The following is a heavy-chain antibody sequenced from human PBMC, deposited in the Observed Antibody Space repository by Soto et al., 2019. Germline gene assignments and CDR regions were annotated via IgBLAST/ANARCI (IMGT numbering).Heavy chain of an antibody. J-gene: IGHJ6*02. V-gene: IGHV5-10-1*01. CDR3: ARTSMQSRGYSYGHGGMDV. CDR1: GCSFTSYW. Sequence: PGESRKISCKGSGCSFTSYWIDWVRQMPGKGLEWMGRIDPSDSYTNYSPSFQGHVTISADKSISTAYLQWSSLKASDTAMYYCARTSMQSRGYSYGHGGMDVWGQGTTVTVSS. D-gene: IGHD5-18*01. CDR2: IDPSDSYT.